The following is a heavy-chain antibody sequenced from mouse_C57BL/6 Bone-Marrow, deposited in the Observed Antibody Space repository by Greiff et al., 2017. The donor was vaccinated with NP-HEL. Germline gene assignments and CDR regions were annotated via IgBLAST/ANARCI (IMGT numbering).Heavy chain of an antibody. Sequence: QVQLQQSGAELARPGASVKLSCKASGYTFTSYGISWVKQRTGQGLEWIGEIYPRSGTTYYNEKFKGKATLTADKSSSTAYMELRSLTSEDSAVYFCARRGVFITTVVAPYWYFDVWGTGTTVTVSS. CDR3: ARRGVFITTVVAPYWYFDV. CDR1: GYTFTSYG. CDR2: IYPRSGTT. V-gene: IGHV1-81*01. J-gene: IGHJ1*03. D-gene: IGHD1-1*01.